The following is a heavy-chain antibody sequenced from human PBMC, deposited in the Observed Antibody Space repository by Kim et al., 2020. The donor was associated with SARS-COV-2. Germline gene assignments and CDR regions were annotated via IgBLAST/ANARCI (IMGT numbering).Heavy chain of an antibody. J-gene: IGHJ6*02. CDR2: ISYDGSNK. Sequence: GGSLRLSCAASGFTFSSYAMHWVRQAPGKGLEWVAVISYDGSNKYYADSVKGRFTISRDNSKNTLYLQMNSLRAEDTAVYYCARDFDWLRLPPYYYGMDVWGQGTTVTVSS. CDR1: GFTFSSYA. V-gene: IGHV3-30*04. CDR3: ARDFDWLRLPPYYYGMDV. D-gene: IGHD5-12*01.